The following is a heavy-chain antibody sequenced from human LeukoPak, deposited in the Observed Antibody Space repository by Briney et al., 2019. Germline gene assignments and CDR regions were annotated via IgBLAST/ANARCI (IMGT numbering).Heavy chain of an antibody. D-gene: IGHD1-26*01. CDR2: ISSSGHMI. V-gene: IGHV3-48*03. J-gene: IGHJ4*02. CDR1: EFIFSNHE. CDR3: ARIGTHVGQTDY. Sequence: GGSLRLSCAASEFIFSNHEMYWVRQAPGKGLEWLSYISSSGHMIYYADSVKGRFTVSRDNAKNSLYLQMNPLRHDDTAVYYCARIGTHVGQTDYWGQGTLVIVSS.